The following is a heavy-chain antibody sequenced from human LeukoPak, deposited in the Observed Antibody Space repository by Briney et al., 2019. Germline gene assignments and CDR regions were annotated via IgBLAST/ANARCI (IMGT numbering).Heavy chain of an antibody. Sequence: GGSLRLSCAASGLTVSSNYMSWVRQAPGKGLEWVSVIYSGGSTYYADSVKGRFTISRDNSKNTLYLQMNSLRAEDTAVYYCAREQLATRAPYFDYWGQGTLVTVSS. V-gene: IGHV3-66*01. J-gene: IGHJ4*02. CDR1: GLTVSSNY. D-gene: IGHD6-13*01. CDR2: IYSGGST. CDR3: AREQLATRAPYFDY.